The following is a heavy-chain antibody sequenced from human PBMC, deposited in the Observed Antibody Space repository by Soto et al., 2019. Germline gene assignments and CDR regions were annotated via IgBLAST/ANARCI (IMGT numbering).Heavy chain of an antibody. CDR2: IIPILGIA. V-gene: IGHV1-69*04. CDR1: GGTFSSYT. CDR3: AGDFSSDYYDSSGYGY. D-gene: IGHD3-22*01. J-gene: IGHJ4*02. Sequence: SVKVSCKASGGTFSSYTISWVRQAPGQGLEWMGRIIPILGIANYAQKFQGRVTITADKSTSTAYMELSSLRSEDTAVYYCAGDFSSDYYDSSGYGYWGQGPLVPVSA.